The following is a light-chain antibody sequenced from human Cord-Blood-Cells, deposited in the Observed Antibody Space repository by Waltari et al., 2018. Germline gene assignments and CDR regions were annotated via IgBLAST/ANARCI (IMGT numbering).Light chain of an antibody. Sequence: IQIIKSPPAPPPFVGARVTITCWASQSISSYLNWYQQKPGKAPKLLIYAASSLQSGVPSRFSGSGSGTDFTLTISSLQPEDFATYYCQQSYSTPWTFGQGTKVEIK. CDR2: AAS. CDR3: QQSYSTPWT. J-gene: IGKJ1*01. CDR1: QSISSY. V-gene: IGKV1-39*01.